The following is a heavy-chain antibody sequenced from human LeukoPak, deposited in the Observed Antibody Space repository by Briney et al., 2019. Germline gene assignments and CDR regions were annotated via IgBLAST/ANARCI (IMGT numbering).Heavy chain of an antibody. CDR3: ARGRARTQGPYYYYGMDV. CDR1: GGSFSGYY. Sequence: PSETLSLTCAVYGGSFSGYYWSWIRQPPGKGLEWIGEINHSGSTNYNPSLKSRVTISVDTSKNQFSLKLSSVTAADTAVYYCARGRARTQGPYYYYGMDVWGKGTTGTVSS. D-gene: IGHD1-14*01. V-gene: IGHV4-34*01. CDR2: INHSGST. J-gene: IGHJ6*04.